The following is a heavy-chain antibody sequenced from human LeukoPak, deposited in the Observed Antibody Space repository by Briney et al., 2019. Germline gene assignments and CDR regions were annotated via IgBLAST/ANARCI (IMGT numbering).Heavy chain of an antibody. CDR1: GFTFSSYS. J-gene: IGHJ4*02. V-gene: IGHV3-48*04. Sequence: GGSLRLSCAASGFTFSSYSMNWVRQAPGKGLEWVSFISSSSSTIYYADSVKGRFAISRDNAKNSLYLQMNSLRAEDTAVYYCARDRGGSYSAIDYWGQGTLVTVSS. CDR2: ISSSSSTI. CDR3: ARDRGGSYSAIDY. D-gene: IGHD1-26*01.